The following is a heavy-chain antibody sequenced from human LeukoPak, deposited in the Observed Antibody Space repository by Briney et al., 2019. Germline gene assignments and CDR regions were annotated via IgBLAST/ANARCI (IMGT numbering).Heavy chain of an antibody. Sequence: GGSLRLSCAASGFTFRSFGFHWVRQAPSKGLEWVAVIWYDGSNKYYADSVKGRFTFSRDNSKNTVYLEMNSLRAEDTAVYYCTRAGQGSVLDYWGQGTLVTVSS. CDR1: GFTFRSFG. CDR2: IWYDGSNK. D-gene: IGHD2-15*01. CDR3: TRAGQGSVLDY. V-gene: IGHV3-33*01. J-gene: IGHJ4*02.